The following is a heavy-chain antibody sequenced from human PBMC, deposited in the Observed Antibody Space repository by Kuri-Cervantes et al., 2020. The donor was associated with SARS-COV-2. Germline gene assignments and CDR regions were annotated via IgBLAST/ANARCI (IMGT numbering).Heavy chain of an antibody. V-gene: IGHV4-30-2*01. J-gene: IGHJ5*02. CDR2: IYHSGST. Sequence: SQTLSLTCAVSGDSMNNGAYSWSWIRQPPGKGLEWIGYIYHSGSTYYNPSHKSRLTISLDRSKNQFFLKLGSVTAADTAVYYCARLQPNENWFDPWGQGTLVTVSS. CDR3: ARLQPNENWFDP. D-gene: IGHD2-2*01. CDR1: GDSMNNGAYS.